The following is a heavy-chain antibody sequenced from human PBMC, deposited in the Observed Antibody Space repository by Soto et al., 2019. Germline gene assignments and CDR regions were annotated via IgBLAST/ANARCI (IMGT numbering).Heavy chain of an antibody. D-gene: IGHD5-18*01. CDR3: ARVRGYSYGYIDY. V-gene: IGHV4-34*01. J-gene: IGHJ4*02. CDR2: INHSGST. Sequence: SETLSLTCAVYGGSFSGYYWSWIRQPPGKGLEWIGEINHSGSTNYNPSLKSRVAISVDTSKNQFSLKLSSVTAADTAVYYCARVRGYSYGYIDYWGQGTLVTVSS. CDR1: GGSFSGYY.